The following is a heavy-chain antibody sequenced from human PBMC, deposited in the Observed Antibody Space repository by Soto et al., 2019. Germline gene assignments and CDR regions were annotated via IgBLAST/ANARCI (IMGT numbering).Heavy chain of an antibody. CDR3: AKYRRTAAEGYTLDY. Sequence: PSGTLSLTFTVSCCSINGDYWSWIRQPPGKGLEWIGYVYYSGTTNYNPSLKSRVTIAADTSNNQFSLKVSSVTAADTAVYYCAKYRRTAAEGYTLDYWGQGTLVTVSS. CDR1: CCSINGDY. J-gene: IGHJ4*02. V-gene: IGHV4-59*01. D-gene: IGHD6-13*01. CDR2: VYYSGTT.